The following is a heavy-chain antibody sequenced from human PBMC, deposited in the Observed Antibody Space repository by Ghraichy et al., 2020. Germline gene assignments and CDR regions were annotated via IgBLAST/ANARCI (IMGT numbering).Heavy chain of an antibody. V-gene: IGHV3-23*01. Sequence: LSLTCAASGFTFSSYAMSWVRQAPGKGLEWVSAISGSGGSTYYADSVKGRFTISRDNSKNTLYLQMNSLRAEDTAVYYCAKDRGTVTIVEVFDYWGQGTLVTVSS. CDR3: AKDRGTVTIVEVFDY. D-gene: IGHD4-17*01. CDR2: ISGSGGST. J-gene: IGHJ4*02. CDR1: GFTFSSYA.